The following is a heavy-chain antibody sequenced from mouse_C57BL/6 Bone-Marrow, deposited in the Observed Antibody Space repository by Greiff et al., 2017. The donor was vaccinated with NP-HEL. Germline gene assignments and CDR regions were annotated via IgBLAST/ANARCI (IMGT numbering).Heavy chain of an antibody. Sequence: EVQLVESEGGLVQPGSSMKLSCTASGFTFSDYYMAWVRQVPEKGLEWVANINYDGSSTYYLDSLKSRFIISRDNAKNILYLQMSSLKSEDTATYYCARAYYYGSFYFDYWGQGTTLTVSS. J-gene: IGHJ2*01. V-gene: IGHV5-16*01. CDR2: INYDGSST. D-gene: IGHD1-1*01. CDR3: ARAYYYGSFYFDY. CDR1: GFTFSDYY.